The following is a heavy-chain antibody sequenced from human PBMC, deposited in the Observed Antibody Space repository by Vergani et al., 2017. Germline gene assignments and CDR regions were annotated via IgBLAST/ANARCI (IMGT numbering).Heavy chain of an antibody. CDR2: IYYSGGT. CDR1: GGSVSSGSYY. CDR3: AMAFGGGWQESDAFDI. Sequence: QVQLQESGPGLVKPSETLSLTCTVSGGSVSSGSYYWSWIRQPAGKGLEWSGYIYYSGGTNHNPSPKSRVTISVDTSKNQFSLKLSSVTAADTAVYYCAMAFGGGWQESDAFDIWGQGTMVTVSS. V-gene: IGHV4-61*10. J-gene: IGHJ3*02. D-gene: IGHD3-3*01.